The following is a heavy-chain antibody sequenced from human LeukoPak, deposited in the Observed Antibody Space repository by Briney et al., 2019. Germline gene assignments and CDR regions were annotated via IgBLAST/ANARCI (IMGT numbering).Heavy chain of an antibody. CDR3: ARVRVKWFDP. J-gene: IGHJ5*02. CDR2: IYYSGST. CDR1: GGSISSGGYY. Sequence: SQTLSLTCTVSGGSISSGGYYWSWIRQPPGKGLEWIGYIYYSGSTNYNPSLKSRVTISVDTSKNQFSLKLSSVTAADTAVYYCARVRVKWFDPWGQGTLVTVSS. V-gene: IGHV4-61*08. D-gene: IGHD1-1*01.